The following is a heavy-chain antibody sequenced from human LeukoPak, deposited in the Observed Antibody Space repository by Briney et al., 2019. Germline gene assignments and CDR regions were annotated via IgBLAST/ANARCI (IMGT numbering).Heavy chain of an antibody. CDR1: GFTFSSYG. J-gene: IGHJ6*02. CDR3: AKARPAIAARVGYYYGMDV. CDR2: ISYDGSNK. Sequence: PGGSLRLSCAASGFTFSSYGMHWVRQAPGKGLEWVAVISYDGSNKYYGDSVKGRFTISRDNSKDTLYLQMNSLRAEDTAVYYCAKARPAIAARVGYYYGMDVWGQGTTVTVSS. D-gene: IGHD6-6*01. V-gene: IGHV3-30*18.